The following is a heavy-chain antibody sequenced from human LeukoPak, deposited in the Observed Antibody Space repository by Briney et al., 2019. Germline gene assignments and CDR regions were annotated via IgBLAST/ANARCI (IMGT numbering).Heavy chain of an antibody. Sequence: GGSLRLSCVVARLTFNSNAMYWVRQAPGKGLEWVSGISVRGGSEYYADSVKGRFSASRDNSKHTVYLQMNSLRAEDTAVYFCASHAHDYDSSGYFDSWGQGALVTVSS. D-gene: IGHD3-22*01. CDR2: ISVRGGSE. CDR1: RLTFNSNA. CDR3: ASHAHDYDSSGYFDS. J-gene: IGHJ4*02. V-gene: IGHV3-23*01.